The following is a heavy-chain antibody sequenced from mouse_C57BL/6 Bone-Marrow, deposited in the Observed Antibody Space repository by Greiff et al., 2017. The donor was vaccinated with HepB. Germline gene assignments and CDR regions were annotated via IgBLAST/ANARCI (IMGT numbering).Heavy chain of an antibody. CDR2: INPGRGGT. Sequence: QVQLQQSGAELVRPGTSVKVSCKASGYAFTNYLIEWAKQRPGQGLEWIGVINPGRGGTNYNEKFKGKATLTADKSSSTAYMQLSSLTSEDSAVYFCARDYYGSSYDYYAMDYWGQGTSVTVSS. CDR1: GYAFTNYL. D-gene: IGHD1-1*01. V-gene: IGHV1-54*01. J-gene: IGHJ4*01. CDR3: ARDYYGSSYDYYAMDY.